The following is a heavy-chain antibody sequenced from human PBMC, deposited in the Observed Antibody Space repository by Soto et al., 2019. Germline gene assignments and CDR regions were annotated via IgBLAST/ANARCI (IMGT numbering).Heavy chain of an antibody. Sequence: QVKLVQSGAEVKKPGASVKVSCKASGYTFTGYYMHWVRQAPGQGLEWMGWINPNSGGTNYAQKFQGRVTMTRDTSISTAYMELSRLRSDDTAVYYCAWFGEINNPTQTMGPWYFDLWGRGTLVTVSS. D-gene: IGHD3-10*01. CDR1: GYTFTGYY. V-gene: IGHV1-2*02. CDR2: INPNSGGT. CDR3: AWFGEINNPTQTMGPWYFDL. J-gene: IGHJ2*01.